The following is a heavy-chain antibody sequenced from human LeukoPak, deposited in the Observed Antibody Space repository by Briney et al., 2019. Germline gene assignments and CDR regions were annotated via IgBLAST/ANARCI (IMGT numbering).Heavy chain of an antibody. J-gene: IGHJ4*02. V-gene: IGHV4-34*01. CDR2: INHSGST. Sequence: SETLSLTCAVYGGSFSGYYWSWIRQPPGKGLEWIGEINHSGSTNYNPSLKSRVTISVDTSKNQFSLKLSSVTAEDTAVYYCARDQQGTAMVLLHRSELLYFDYWGQGTLVTVSS. D-gene: IGHD5-18*01. CDR1: GGSFSGYY. CDR3: ARDQQGTAMVLLHRSELLYFDY.